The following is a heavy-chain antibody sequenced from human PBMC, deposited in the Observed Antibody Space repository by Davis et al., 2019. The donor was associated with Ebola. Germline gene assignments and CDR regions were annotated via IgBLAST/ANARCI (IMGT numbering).Heavy chain of an antibody. CDR3: AKQRGVGAIDYDY. V-gene: IGHV3-23*01. J-gene: IGHJ4*02. Sequence: GGSLTLSCAASGFTSSTSAMGRVRQAPGKGLEWVSEISSGGGAPYYADSVKGRSTTFRDNPKNTLYLQMNSLRADDTAVYYCAKQRGVGAIDYDYWGRGTVVTVSS. CDR2: ISSGGGAP. D-gene: IGHD1-26*01. CDR1: GFTSSTSA.